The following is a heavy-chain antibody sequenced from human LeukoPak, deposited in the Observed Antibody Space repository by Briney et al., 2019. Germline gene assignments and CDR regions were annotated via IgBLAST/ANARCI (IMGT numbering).Heavy chain of an antibody. Sequence: GASVTVSCKASGYTFTGYYMHWVRQAPGQGLEWMGWINPNSGGTNYAQKFQGRVTMTRDTSISTAYMELSRLRSDDTAVYYCARTGYHSGWGNDYWGEGTLVTVSS. D-gene: IGHD6-19*01. CDR2: INPNSGGT. J-gene: IGHJ4*02. V-gene: IGHV1-2*02. CDR3: ARTGYHSGWGNDY. CDR1: GYTFTGYY.